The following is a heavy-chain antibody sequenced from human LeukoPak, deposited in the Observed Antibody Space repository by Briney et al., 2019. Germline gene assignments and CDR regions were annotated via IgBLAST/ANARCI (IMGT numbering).Heavy chain of an antibody. J-gene: IGHJ6*02. CDR3: ARDHPDYYDSSGYYSYYYYGMDV. CDR2: ISAYNGNT. D-gene: IGHD3-22*01. CDR1: GYTFTSYG. Sequence: ASLKVSCKASGYTFTSYGISWVRQAPGQGLEWMGWISAYNGNTNYAQKLQGRVTMTTDTSTSTAYMELRSLRSDDTAVYYCARDHPDYYDSSGYYSYYYYGMDVWGQGTTVTVSS. V-gene: IGHV1-18*01.